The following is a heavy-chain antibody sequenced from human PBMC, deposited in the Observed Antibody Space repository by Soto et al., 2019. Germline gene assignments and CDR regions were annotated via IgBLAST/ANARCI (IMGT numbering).Heavy chain of an antibody. V-gene: IGHV1-8*01. CDR1: GYTFTSYD. CDR3: ARGKSPMVRGVIEYNWFDP. Sequence: ASVKVSCKASGYTFTSYDINWVRQATGQGLEWMGWVNPNSGNTGYAQKFQGRVTMTRNTSISTAYMELSSLRSEDTAVYYCARGKSPMVRGVIEYNWFDPWGQGTLVTVSS. J-gene: IGHJ5*02. D-gene: IGHD3-10*01. CDR2: VNPNSGNT.